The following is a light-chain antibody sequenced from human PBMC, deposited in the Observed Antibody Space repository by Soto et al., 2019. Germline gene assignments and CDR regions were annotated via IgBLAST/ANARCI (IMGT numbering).Light chain of an antibody. CDR2: EVS. CDR1: SSDVGGYKY. Sequence: QSALTQPASVSGSPGQSITISCTGTSSDVGGYKYVPWYQQYPGKVPKLMIYEVSNRPSGVSNRFSGSQSGNTASLTISGLQAEDEAEYYCTSYTTSRTFVFGTGTKAPS. J-gene: IGLJ1*01. CDR3: TSYTTSRTFV. V-gene: IGLV2-14*01.